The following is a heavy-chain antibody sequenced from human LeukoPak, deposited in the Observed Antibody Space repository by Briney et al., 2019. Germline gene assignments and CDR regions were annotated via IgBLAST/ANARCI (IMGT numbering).Heavy chain of an antibody. D-gene: IGHD2-8*01. CDR3: ARVTPINIVLMVYALDY. Sequence: ASVKVSCKASGYTFTGYYVHWVRQAPGQGLEWMGWMNPKSGGTNYAQKFEARVTMNRDTSISTAYMELRSLRSDDTAVYYCARVTPINIVLMVYALDYWGQGTLVTVSS. V-gene: IGHV1-2*02. CDR1: GYTFTGYY. CDR2: MNPKSGGT. J-gene: IGHJ4*02.